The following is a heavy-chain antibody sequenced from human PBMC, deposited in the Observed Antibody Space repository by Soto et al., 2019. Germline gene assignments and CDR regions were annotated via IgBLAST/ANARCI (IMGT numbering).Heavy chain of an antibody. CDR2: INSDGSST. CDR3: ARGGDRFDGMDV. CDR1: GFTFSSYR. D-gene: IGHD3-16*01. Sequence: PGGSLRLSCAASGFTFSSYRMHWVRQAPEKGLVWVSRINSDGSSTSYADSVKGRFTISRDNAKNTLYLQMNSLRAEDSVVYYCARGGDRFDGMDVWGQETTVTVSS. V-gene: IGHV3-74*01. J-gene: IGHJ6*02.